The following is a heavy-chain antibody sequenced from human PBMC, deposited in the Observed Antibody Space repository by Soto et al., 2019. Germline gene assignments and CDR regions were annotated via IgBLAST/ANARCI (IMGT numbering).Heavy chain of an antibody. J-gene: IGHJ6*02. D-gene: IGHD6-13*01. Sequence: QVQLVESGGGVVQPGRSLRLSCVASGFTFSSYGMHWVRQAPGKGLEWVAVISYDGNDKYYADSVKGRFTISRDNSKNTLYLQMNSMRAEDTAGYYCAKDRSYSSNWCWHLSDYYYGMDVWGQGTTVTVSS. CDR3: AKDRSYSSNWCWHLSDYYYGMDV. V-gene: IGHV3-30*18. CDR1: GFTFSSYG. CDR2: ISYDGNDK.